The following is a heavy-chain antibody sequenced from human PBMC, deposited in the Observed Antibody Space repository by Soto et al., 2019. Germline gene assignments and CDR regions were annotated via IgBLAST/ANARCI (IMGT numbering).Heavy chain of an antibody. Sequence: ASETLSLTCSVSGGSLRSDYRSWVRQPPGKGLEWIGRIYYIGSSNYNPSLTSRVTISLDTSKNRFSLKLNSVTAADTAVYFCARFTQSATAKGDAFDIWGPGTMVTVSS. CDR3: ARFTQSATAKGDAFDI. CDR2: IYYIGSS. J-gene: IGHJ3*02. CDR1: GGSLRSDY. V-gene: IGHV4-59*01. D-gene: IGHD6-13*01.